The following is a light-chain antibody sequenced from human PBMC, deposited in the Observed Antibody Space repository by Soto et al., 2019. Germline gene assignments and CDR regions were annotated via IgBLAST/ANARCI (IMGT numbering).Light chain of an antibody. Sequence: EIVLTQSPGTLSLSPGERATLFFRASQSVISTYLAWYQQKPGQAPRLLIYGASSRATGIPDRFSGSGSGTDFTLTISSLEPEDFAVYYCQQRSNWITFGQGTRLEIK. CDR2: GAS. V-gene: IGKV3D-20*02. CDR1: QSVISTY. J-gene: IGKJ5*01. CDR3: QQRSNWIT.